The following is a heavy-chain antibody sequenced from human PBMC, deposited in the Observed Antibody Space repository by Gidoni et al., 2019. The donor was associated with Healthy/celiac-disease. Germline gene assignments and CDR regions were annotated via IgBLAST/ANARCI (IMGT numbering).Heavy chain of an antibody. CDR3: AKDHQPYGSGSYRAFDI. CDR2: ISWNSGSI. CDR1: GFTLDDYA. Sequence: EVQLVEYGGGLVQPGRSLRPSCEASGFTLDDYAMHWVRQAPGKGLDWVSGISWNSGSIGYADSVKGRFTISRDNAKNSLYLQMNSLRAEDTALYYCAKDHQPYGSGSYRAFDIWGQGTMVTVSS. V-gene: IGHV3-9*01. D-gene: IGHD3-10*01. J-gene: IGHJ3*02.